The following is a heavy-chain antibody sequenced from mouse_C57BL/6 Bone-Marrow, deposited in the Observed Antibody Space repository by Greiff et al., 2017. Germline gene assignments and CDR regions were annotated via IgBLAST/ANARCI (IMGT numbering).Heavy chain of an antibody. D-gene: IGHD1-1*01. V-gene: IGHV1-82*01. CDR2: IYPGDGDT. CDR3: ARGFITTVAEAMDY. J-gene: IGHJ4*01. Sequence: VKLMESGPELVKPGASVKISCKASGYAFSSSWMNWVKQRPGKGLEWIGRIYPGDGDTNYNGKFKGKATLTADKSSSTAYMQLSSLTSEDSAVYFCARGFITTVAEAMDYWGQGTSVTVSS. CDR1: GYAFSSSW.